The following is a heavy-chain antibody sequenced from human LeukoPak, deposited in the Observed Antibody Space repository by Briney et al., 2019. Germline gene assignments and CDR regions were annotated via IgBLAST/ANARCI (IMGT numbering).Heavy chain of an antibody. Sequence: GGSLRLSCAASGFTFSSYNMNWVRQAPGKGLEWVSSIRSSSDYLYYADSVKGRFTISRDNAKNSTYLQMNSLRAEDTAVYYCASSSGNWKLDYWGQGTLVIVSS. J-gene: IGHJ4*02. CDR1: GFTFSSYN. V-gene: IGHV3-21*01. CDR3: ASSSGNWKLDY. D-gene: IGHD3-3*01. CDR2: IRSSSDYL.